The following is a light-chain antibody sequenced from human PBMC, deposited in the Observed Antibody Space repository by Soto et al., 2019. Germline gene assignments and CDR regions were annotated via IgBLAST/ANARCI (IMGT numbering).Light chain of an antibody. CDR2: KAS. CDR3: QQYNSVSLLT. V-gene: IGKV1-5*03. Sequence: DIQMTQSPSTLSASVGDRVTITCRASQSISTGLAWYQQKPGKAPKLLIYKASSLESGVPSRFSGSGSGTEFTLTISSLQPDDFATYYCQQYNSVSLLTFGGGTKVEIK. J-gene: IGKJ4*01. CDR1: QSISTG.